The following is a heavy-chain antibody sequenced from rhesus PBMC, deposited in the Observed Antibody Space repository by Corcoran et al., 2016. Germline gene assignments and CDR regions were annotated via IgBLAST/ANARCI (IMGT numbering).Heavy chain of an antibody. V-gene: IGHV1-138*01. CDR2: INPKTAGT. Sequence: QVQLVQSGAEVKKPGSSVKVSCKASGYTFTDHYMNWVRRAPGQGHEGMGEINPKTAGTSYAQKFQGRGTMTIDTSTSTAYMELSSLRSEDTAVYYCERVGWLVYWGQGVLVTVSS. CDR3: ERVGWLVY. D-gene: IGHD2-21*01. CDR1: GYTFTDHY. J-gene: IGHJ4*01.